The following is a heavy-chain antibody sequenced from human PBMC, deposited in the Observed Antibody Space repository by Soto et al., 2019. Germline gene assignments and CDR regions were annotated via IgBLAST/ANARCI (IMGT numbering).Heavy chain of an antibody. CDR2: ISWNSGSI. D-gene: IGHD4-17*01. J-gene: IGHJ4*02. CDR3: AKAPYGDYVGHFDY. Sequence: EVQLVESGGGLVQPGRSLRLSCAASGFTFDDYAMHWVRQAPGKGLEWVSGISWNSGSIGYADSVKGRFTISRDNAKNSLYLQMNSLRAEDTALYYCAKAPYGDYVGHFDYWGQGTLVTVSS. V-gene: IGHV3-9*01. CDR1: GFTFDDYA.